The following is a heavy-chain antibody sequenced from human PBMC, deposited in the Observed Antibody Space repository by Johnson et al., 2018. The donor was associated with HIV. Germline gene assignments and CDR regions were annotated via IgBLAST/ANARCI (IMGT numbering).Heavy chain of an antibody. D-gene: IGHD3-10*01. V-gene: IGHV3-30-3*02. CDR1: GFTFRSYA. Sequence: QVQLVESGGGVVQPGGSLRLSCSASGFTFRSYAMHWVRQAPGKGLQWVAVMSFDETNSYDSDSVDVKGRFTISRDNAKNSLYLQMNSLRAEDTALYYCAKGGSADEHDAFDIWGKGTMVTVSP. CDR3: AKGGSADEHDAFDI. CDR2: MSFDETNS. J-gene: IGHJ3*02.